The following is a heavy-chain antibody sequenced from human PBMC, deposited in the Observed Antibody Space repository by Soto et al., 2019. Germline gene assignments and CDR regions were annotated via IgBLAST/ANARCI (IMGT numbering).Heavy chain of an antibody. V-gene: IGHV4-61*01. CDR2: IYYSGST. J-gene: IGHJ6*02. D-gene: IGHD3-22*01. Sequence: SETLSLTCTVSGGSVSSGSYYWSWIRQPPGKGLEWIGYIYYSGSTNYNPSLKSRVTISVDTSKNQFSLKLSSVTAADTAVYYCARGYLSSGRGYYYYYYGMDVWGQGTTVTVSS. CDR1: GGSVSSGSYY. CDR3: ARGYLSSGRGYYYYYYGMDV.